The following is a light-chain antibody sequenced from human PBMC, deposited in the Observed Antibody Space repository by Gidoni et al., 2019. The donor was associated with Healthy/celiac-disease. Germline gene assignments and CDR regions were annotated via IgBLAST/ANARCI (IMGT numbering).Light chain of an antibody. J-gene: IGLJ1*01. CDR3: NSRDSSGTHHV. V-gene: IGLV3-19*01. CDR2: GKN. CDR1: SLRSSY. Sequence: SSELTQDPAVSVALVQTVRITCQGDSLRSSYASWYQQKPGQSPVLVIYGKNNRPSGIPDRFSGSSSGNTASLTITGAHAEDEADYYCNSRDSSGTHHVFGTGTKVPVL.